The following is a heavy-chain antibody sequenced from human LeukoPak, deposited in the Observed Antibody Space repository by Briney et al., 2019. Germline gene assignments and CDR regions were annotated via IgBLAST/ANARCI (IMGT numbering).Heavy chain of an antibody. V-gene: IGHV4-34*01. J-gene: IGHJ3*02. CDR2: INHSGST. Sequence: SETLSLTCAVYGGSFSGYYWSWIRQPPGKGLEWIGEINHSGSTNYNPSLKSRVTISVDMSKNQFSLRLSSVTAADTAVYYCARRGYSSGWYYRRAFDIWGQGTMVTVSS. CDR1: GGSFSGYY. D-gene: IGHD6-19*01. CDR3: ARRGYSSGWYYRRAFDI.